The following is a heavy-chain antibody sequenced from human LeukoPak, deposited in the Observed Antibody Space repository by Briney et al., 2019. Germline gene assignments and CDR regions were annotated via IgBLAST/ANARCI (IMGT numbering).Heavy chain of an antibody. D-gene: IGHD3-3*01. CDR1: GYTFTSYG. J-gene: IGHJ5*02. CDR2: ISAYNGNT. CDR3: VRYYDFWSGYYTGWFDP. Sequence: ASVKVSCKASGYTFTSYGISWVRQAPGQGLEWMGWISAYNGNTNYAQKLQGRVTMTTDTSTSTAYMEMRSLRSDDTAVYYCVRYYDFWSGYYTGWFDPWGQGTLVTVSS. V-gene: IGHV1-18*01.